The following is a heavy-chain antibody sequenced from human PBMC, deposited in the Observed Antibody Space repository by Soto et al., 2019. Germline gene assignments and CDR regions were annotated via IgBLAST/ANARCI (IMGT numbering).Heavy chain of an antibody. CDR2: ISSDVVNY. J-gene: IGHJ4*02. D-gene: IGHD3-10*01. CDR1: GFTFSSFA. V-gene: IGHV3-30-3*01. Sequence: QVQLVESGGGVVQPGRSLRLSCAASGFTFSSFAMHWVRQAPGKGLEWLAVISSDVVNYYYAESVKGRFTICRDNSKNTAQGQIKGLRYEDTAVYYCAGGGAGTPEGLGFWGQGTLVTVSS. CDR3: AGGGAGTPEGLGF.